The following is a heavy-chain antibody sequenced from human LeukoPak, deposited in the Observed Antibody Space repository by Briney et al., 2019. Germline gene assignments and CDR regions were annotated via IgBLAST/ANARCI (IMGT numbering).Heavy chain of an antibody. V-gene: IGHV4-31*03. CDR1: GGSISSGGYY. Sequence: SQTLSLTCTVSGGSISSGGYYWSWIRQHPGKGLEWIGYIYYSGSTYYNPSLKSRVTISVDTSKNQFSLKLSSVTAEDTGVYYGARERYYYDSSGYLNYYYYYGMDVWGQGTTVTVSS. CDR2: IYYSGST. J-gene: IGHJ6*02. D-gene: IGHD3-22*01. CDR3: ARERYYYDSSGYLNYYYYYGMDV.